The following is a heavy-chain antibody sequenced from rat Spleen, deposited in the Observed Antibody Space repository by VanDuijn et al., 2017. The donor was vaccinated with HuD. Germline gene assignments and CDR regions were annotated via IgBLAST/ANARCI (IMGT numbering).Heavy chain of an antibody. CDR3: ARSGYLRDWYFDF. J-gene: IGHJ1*01. D-gene: IGHD2-2*01. CDR1: GFTFSDYY. Sequence: EVQLVESDGGLVQPGRSLKLSCAASGFTFSDYYMAWVRQAPTKGLEWVATISSDGRRNYYRDSVKGRFTISRDNAKSTLRLQMDSLRSEDTANYYCARSGYLRDWYFDFWGPGTMVTVSS. V-gene: IGHV5-29*01. CDR2: ISSDGRRN.